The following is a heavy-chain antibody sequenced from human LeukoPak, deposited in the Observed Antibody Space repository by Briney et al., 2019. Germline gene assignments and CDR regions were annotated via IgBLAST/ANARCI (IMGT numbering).Heavy chain of an antibody. V-gene: IGHV4-34*01. Sequence: NPSETLSLTCAVYGGSFSGYYWSWIRQPPGKGLEWIGEINHSGSTNYNPSLKSRVTISVDTSKNQFSLKLSSVTAADTAVYYCARGRFLELLLYSSGGNYYYYYMDVWGKGTTVTVSS. D-gene: IGHD3-3*01. CDR2: INHSGST. J-gene: IGHJ6*03. CDR1: GGSFSGYY. CDR3: ARGRFLELLLYSSGGNYYYYYMDV.